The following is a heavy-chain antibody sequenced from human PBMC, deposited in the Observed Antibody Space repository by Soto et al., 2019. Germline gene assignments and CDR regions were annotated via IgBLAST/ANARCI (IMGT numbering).Heavy chain of an antibody. J-gene: IGHJ4*02. CDR2: INTGNGNT. CDR1: GYTFTNYA. D-gene: IGHD2-15*01. Sequence: ASVKVSCKASGYTFTNYAMHWVRQAPGQRLEWMGWINTGNGNTKYSQKFQDRVTITRDTSASAAYMEVSSLRSEDTAVYYCARGPGGPDGPGDYWGQGTLVTVSS. CDR3: ARGPGGPDGPGDY. V-gene: IGHV1-3*04.